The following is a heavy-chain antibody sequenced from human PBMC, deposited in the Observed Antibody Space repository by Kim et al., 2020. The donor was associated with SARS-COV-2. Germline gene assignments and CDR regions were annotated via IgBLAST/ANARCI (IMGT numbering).Heavy chain of an antibody. CDR1: GFTFSSYW. D-gene: IGHD3-3*01. J-gene: IGHJ4*02. Sequence: GGSLRLSCAASGFTFSSYWMSWVRQAPGKGLEWVANIKQDGSEKYYVDSVKGRFTISRDNAKNSLYLQMNSLRAEDTAVYYCARVFHYDFWSGYQHSFDYWGQGTLVTVSS. V-gene: IGHV3-7*03. CDR2: IKQDGSEK. CDR3: ARVFHYDFWSGYQHSFDY.